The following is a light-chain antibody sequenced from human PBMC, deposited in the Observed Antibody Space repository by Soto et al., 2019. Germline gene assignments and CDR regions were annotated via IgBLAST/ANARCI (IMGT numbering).Light chain of an antibody. CDR1: SSDLGGYNY. J-gene: IGLJ2*01. V-gene: IGLV2-14*01. CDR3: SSYTTSGTVV. Sequence: QSALTQPASVSGSPGQSITISCTGTSSDLGGYNYVSWYQRHPGKAPKLMIYEVTNRPSGVSDRFSGSKSGNTASLTISGLQAEDEAYYYCSSYTTSGTVVFGGGTKLTVL. CDR2: EVT.